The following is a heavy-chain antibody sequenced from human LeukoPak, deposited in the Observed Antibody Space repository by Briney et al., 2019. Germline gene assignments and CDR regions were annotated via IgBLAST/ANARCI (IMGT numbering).Heavy chain of an antibody. Sequence: PSETLSLTCAVYGGSFSGYYWSWIRQPPGKGLEWIGEINHSGSTNYNPSLKSRVTISVDRSKNQFSLKLSSVTAADTAVYYCARGRGDYVWGSYRTFDYWGQGTLVTVSS. J-gene: IGHJ4*02. CDR2: INHSGST. CDR1: GGSFSGYY. CDR3: ARGRGDYVWGSYRTFDY. V-gene: IGHV4-34*01. D-gene: IGHD3-16*02.